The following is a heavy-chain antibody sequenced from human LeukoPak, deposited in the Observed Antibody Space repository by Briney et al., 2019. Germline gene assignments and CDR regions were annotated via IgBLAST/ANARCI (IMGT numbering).Heavy chain of an antibody. Sequence: PGGSLRLSCAASGFTFNSYAMSWVRQAPGKGLEWVSHISGSGGDTYYADSVKGRFTISRDNSKNTLYLQMNSLRAEDTAVYYCAKGGCTSGYCGFDYWGQGTLVTVSP. CDR3: AKGGCTSGYCGFDY. V-gene: IGHV3-23*01. CDR1: GFTFNSYA. CDR2: ISGSGGDT. J-gene: IGHJ4*02. D-gene: IGHD3-22*01.